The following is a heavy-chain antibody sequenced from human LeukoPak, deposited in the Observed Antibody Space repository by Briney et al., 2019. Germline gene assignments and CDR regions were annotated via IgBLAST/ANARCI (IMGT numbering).Heavy chain of an antibody. CDR3: AGLATAAKLRYYYMDV. CDR1: GYSISSGYY. J-gene: IGHJ6*03. CDR2: IYHSGST. V-gene: IGHV4-38-2*01. Sequence: SETLSLTCAVSGYSISSGYYWGWIRQPPGKGLEWIGSIYHSGSTYYNPSLKSRVTISVDTSKNQFSLKLSSVTAADTAVYYCAGLATAAKLRYYYMDVWGKGTTVTVSS. D-gene: IGHD2-2*01.